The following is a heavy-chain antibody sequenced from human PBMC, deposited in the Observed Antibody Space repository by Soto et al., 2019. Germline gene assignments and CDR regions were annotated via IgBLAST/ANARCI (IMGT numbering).Heavy chain of an antibody. V-gene: IGHV4-59*01. Sequence: PSETLSLTXSVSGRSMSSNYWSWIRQSPDKGLEWLGYVFYGGTDYNPSLGGRVSMSVETSKSQFSLKLTPVTVADTAVYYCASYRGALYFESWGPGILVTVSS. J-gene: IGHJ4*02. CDR3: ASYRGALYFES. CDR2: VFYGGT. CDR1: GRSMSSNY. D-gene: IGHD3-16*01.